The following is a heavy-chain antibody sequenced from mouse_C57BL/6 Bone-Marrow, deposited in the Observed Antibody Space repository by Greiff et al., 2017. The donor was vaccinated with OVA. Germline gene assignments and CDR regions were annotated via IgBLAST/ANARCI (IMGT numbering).Heavy chain of an antibody. V-gene: IGHV1-81*01. CDR3: ARWRWLPLYYFDY. CDR1: GYTFTSYG. Sequence: QVQLQQSGAELARPGASVKLSCKASGYTFTSYGISWVKQRTGQGLEWIGEIYPRSGNTYYNEKFKGKATLTADKSSSTAYMALRSLTSEDSAVYFCARWRWLPLYYFDYWGQGTTLTVSS. J-gene: IGHJ2*01. CDR2: IYPRSGNT. D-gene: IGHD2-3*01.